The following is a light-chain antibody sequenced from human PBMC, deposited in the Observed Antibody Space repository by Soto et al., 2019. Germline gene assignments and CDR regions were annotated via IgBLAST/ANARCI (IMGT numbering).Light chain of an antibody. Sequence: QSVLTQPPSVSGAPGQRVTVSCTGSSSNIGAGSDVHWYQQLPGTAPKLLIFANNNRPSGVPDRFSGSKSGTSASLAITGLQADDEADYYCQSYDNSLSAYVFGTGTKAHRP. CDR3: QSYDNSLSAYV. CDR1: SSNIGAGSD. V-gene: IGLV1-40*01. CDR2: ANN. J-gene: IGLJ1*01.